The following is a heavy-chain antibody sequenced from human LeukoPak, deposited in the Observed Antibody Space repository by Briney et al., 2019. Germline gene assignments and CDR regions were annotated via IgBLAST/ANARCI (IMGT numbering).Heavy chain of an antibody. V-gene: IGHV1-2*02. Sequence: GASVKVSCKASGYTFTGYYMHWVRQAPGQGLEWMGWINPNSGGTIYAQKFQGRVTMTRDTSISTAYMELSRLRSDDTAVYYCARDRVRFLEWLLGYWGQGTLVTVSS. CDR3: ARDRVRFLEWLLGY. J-gene: IGHJ4*02. D-gene: IGHD3-3*01. CDR1: GYTFTGYY. CDR2: INPNSGGT.